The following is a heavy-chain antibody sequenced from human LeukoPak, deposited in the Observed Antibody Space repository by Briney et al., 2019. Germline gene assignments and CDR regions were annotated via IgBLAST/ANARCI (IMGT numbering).Heavy chain of an antibody. CDR3: ARDNYGRLDY. CDR1: GASIRSGDYY. V-gene: IGHV4-30-4*01. J-gene: IGHJ4*02. D-gene: IGHD4-17*01. Sequence: SQTLSLTCTVSGASIRSGDYYWSWIRQPPGKGLEWIGYIYYSGSTNYNPSLKSRVTISVDTSKNQFSLKLSSVTAADTAVYYCARDNYGRLDYWGQGTLVTVSS. CDR2: IYYSGST.